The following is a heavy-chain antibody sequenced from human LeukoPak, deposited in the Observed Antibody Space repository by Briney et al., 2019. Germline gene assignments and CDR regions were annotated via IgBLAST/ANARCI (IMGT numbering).Heavy chain of an antibody. CDR3: VKGTSTKYYYYGMDV. D-gene: IGHD2-2*01. V-gene: IGHV3-64D*06. CDR1: GFAFSNYA. J-gene: IGHJ6*02. CDR2: INSNGGST. Sequence: GGFLRVSCSASGFAFSNYATHWVRQAPGKGLEYVAGINSNGGSTFYADSVKGRFTMSGDNSKNTLYLQMSSLRAEDTAVYYCVKGTSTKYYYYGMDVWGQGTTVTVSS.